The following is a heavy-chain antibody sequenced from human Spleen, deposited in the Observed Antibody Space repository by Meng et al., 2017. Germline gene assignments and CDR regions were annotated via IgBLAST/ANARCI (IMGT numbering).Heavy chain of an antibody. D-gene: IGHD3-22*01. CDR1: GFSFDTYA. V-gene: IGHV3-9*01. CDR2: IYWNRDTI. Sequence: GGSLRLSCAASGFSFDTYAMHWVRQAPGKGLEWVSIIYWNRDTIGSADSVKGRFTISRDNAKNSLFLQMNDLRAEDTAVYYCARSSSGYSYFDHWGQGTLVTVSS. CDR3: ARSSSGYSYFDH. J-gene: IGHJ4*02.